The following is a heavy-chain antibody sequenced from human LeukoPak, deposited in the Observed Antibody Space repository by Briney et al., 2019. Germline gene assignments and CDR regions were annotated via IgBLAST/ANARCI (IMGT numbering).Heavy chain of an antibody. V-gene: IGHV1-2*06. Sequence: ASVKVSCKASGYTFTGYYMHWVRQAPGQGLEWMGRINPNSGGTNYAQKFQGSVTMPRDTSISTAYMEVSRLRSGDTAVYYCARARYYYGSGGFDPWGQGPLVTVSS. CDR2: INPNSGGT. CDR1: GYTFTGYY. D-gene: IGHD3-10*01. CDR3: ARARYYYGSGGFDP. J-gene: IGHJ5*02.